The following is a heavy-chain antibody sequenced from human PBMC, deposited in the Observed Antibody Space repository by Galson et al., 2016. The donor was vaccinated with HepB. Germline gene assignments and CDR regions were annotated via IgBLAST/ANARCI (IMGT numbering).Heavy chain of an antibody. CDR2: ISESGDKT. D-gene: IGHD7-27*01. CDR3: ARSYLLGRGFGW. Sequence: SLRLSCAASGFIFSKFAMVWFRQTPGKGLEWLSSISESGDKTYYADSVKGRLTISRDNSRSTLYLQLNSVTPEDTAVYYCARSYLLGRGFGWWGQGTLVTVSS. J-gene: IGHJ4*02. CDR1: GFIFSKFA. V-gene: IGHV3-23*01.